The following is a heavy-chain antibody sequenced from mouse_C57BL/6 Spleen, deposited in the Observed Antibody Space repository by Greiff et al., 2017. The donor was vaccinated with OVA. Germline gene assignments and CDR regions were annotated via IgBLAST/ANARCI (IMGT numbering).Heavy chain of an antibody. J-gene: IGHJ4*01. CDR1: GFTFSSYA. V-gene: IGHV5-9-1*02. Sequence: EVQGVESGEGLVKPGGSLKLSCAASGFTFSSYAMSWVRQTPEKRLEWVAYISSGGDYIYYADTVKGRFTISRDNARNTLYLQMSSLKSEDTAMYYCTRDLYGGAMDYWGQGTSVTVSS. CDR2: ISSGGDYI. D-gene: IGHD1-1*02. CDR3: TRDLYGGAMDY.